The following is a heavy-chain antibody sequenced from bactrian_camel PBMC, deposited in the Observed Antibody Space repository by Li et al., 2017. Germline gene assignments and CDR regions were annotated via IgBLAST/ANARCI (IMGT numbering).Heavy chain of an antibody. V-gene: IGHV3S1*01. CDR2: SDTNGRTT. CDR1: GYGYSSYC. J-gene: IGHJ4*01. CDR3: AADIAPKSGGSWYGDYTY. Sequence: HVQLVESGGGLVQPGGSLRLSCRAAGYGYSSYCMAWYRQAPGKERERVAMSDTNGRTTYYADSVKGRFTASGDVAKDTLYLQMNNLKPEDTAMYYCAADIAPKSGGSWYGDYTYWGQGTQVTVS. D-gene: IGHD6*01.